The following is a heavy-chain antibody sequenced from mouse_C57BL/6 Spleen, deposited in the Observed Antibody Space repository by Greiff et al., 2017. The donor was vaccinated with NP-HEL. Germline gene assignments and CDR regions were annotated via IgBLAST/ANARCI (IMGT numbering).Heavy chain of an antibody. CDR2: ISSGSSTI. Sequence: EVKLVESGGGLVKPGGSLKLSCAASGFTFSDYGMHWVRQAPEKGLEWVAYISSGSSTIYYADTVKGRFTISRDNAKNTLFLQMTSLRSEDTAMYYCARRSFYGSSPYYAMDYWGQGTSVTVSS. CDR3: ARRSFYGSSPYYAMDY. D-gene: IGHD1-1*01. V-gene: IGHV5-17*01. J-gene: IGHJ4*01. CDR1: GFTFSDYG.